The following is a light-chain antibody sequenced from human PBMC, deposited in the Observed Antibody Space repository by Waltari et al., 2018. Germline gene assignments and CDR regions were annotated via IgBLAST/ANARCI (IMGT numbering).Light chain of an antibody. J-gene: IGKJ1*01. Sequence: DIQMTQSPSSLSASVGDRVTITCRASQGISNYLAWYQQKPGKVPKLLIYAASNLQSGVPSRVSGSGSGTDFTLTISSLQPEDVATYYCQKYNSAPRTFGQGTKVEIK. V-gene: IGKV1-27*01. CDR2: AAS. CDR3: QKYNSAPRT. CDR1: QGISNY.